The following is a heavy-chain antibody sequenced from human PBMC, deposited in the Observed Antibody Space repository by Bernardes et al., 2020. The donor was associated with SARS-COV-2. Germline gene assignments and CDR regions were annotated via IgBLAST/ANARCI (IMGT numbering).Heavy chain of an antibody. CDR2: ISGGGFSR. J-gene: IGHJ3*01. D-gene: IGHD4-17*01. Sequence: GGSLRLSCAGSGFTFSTAAMSWVRQAPGKGLEWVSGISGGGFSRFYADSTKGRFTISRDDAKNTLFLQMNSLRAEDTAVYHCARRGRFDYGDSYAFDLWGQGTMVTVSS. V-gene: IGHV3-23*01. CDR1: GFTFSTAA. CDR3: ARRGRFDYGDSYAFDL.